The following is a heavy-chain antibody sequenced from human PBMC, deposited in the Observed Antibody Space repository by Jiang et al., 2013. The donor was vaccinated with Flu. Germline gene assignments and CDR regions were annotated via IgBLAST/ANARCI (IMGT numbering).Heavy chain of an antibody. Sequence: VQLVESGGGVVQPGRSLRLSCAASGFTFSSYGMHWVRQAPGKGLEWVAVISYDGSNKYYADSVKGRFTISRDNSKNTLYLQMNSLRAEDTAVYYCAKGDYYGSGPFDYWGQGTLVTVSS. CDR1: GFTFSSYG. V-gene: IGHV3-30*18. CDR2: ISYDGSNK. D-gene: IGHD3-10*01. CDR3: AKGDYYGSGPFDY. J-gene: IGHJ4*02.